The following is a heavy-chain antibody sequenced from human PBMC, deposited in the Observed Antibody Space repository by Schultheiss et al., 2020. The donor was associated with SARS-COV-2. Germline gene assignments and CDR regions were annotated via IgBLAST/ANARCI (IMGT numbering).Heavy chain of an antibody. CDR3: ARMTKYYYDRSGCIDY. D-gene: IGHD3-22*01. Sequence: SGPTLVKPTETLTLTCTVSGFSLSNARMGVSWIRQPPGKALEWLAHIFSDDEKSYSRSLKTRLTISQDTPKKQVVLTMTNMDPADTATYYCARMTKYYYDRSGCIDYWGQGILVTVSS. CDR1: GFSLSNARMG. CDR2: IFSDDEK. V-gene: IGHV2-26*01. J-gene: IGHJ4*02.